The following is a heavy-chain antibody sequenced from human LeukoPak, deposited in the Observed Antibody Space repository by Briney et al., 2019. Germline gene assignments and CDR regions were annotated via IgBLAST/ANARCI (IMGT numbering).Heavy chain of an antibody. J-gene: IGHJ4*02. CDR2: ISGSGGST. CDR1: GFTFSSYA. CDR3: AKAHYDILTGSYYFDY. Sequence: GGSLRLSCAASGFTFSSYAMSWVRQAPGKGLEWVSAISGSGGSTYYADSVKGRFTISRDNSKNTLYLQMNSLRAEDTAVYYCAKAHYDILTGSYYFDYWGQGTLVTVS. D-gene: IGHD3-9*01. V-gene: IGHV3-23*01.